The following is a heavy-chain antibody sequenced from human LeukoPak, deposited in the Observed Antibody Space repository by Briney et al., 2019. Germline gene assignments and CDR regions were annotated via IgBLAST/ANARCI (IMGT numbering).Heavy chain of an antibody. CDR2: ISGSGGST. D-gene: IGHD2-15*01. V-gene: IGHV3-23*01. CDR3: AGYCSGGSCYELGLFDS. J-gene: IGHJ4*02. Sequence: AGGSLRLSCAASGFTFSSYAMSWVRQAPGKGLEWVSAISGSGGSTYYADSVKGRFTISRDNSKNTLYLQMNSLRAEDTAVYYCAGYCSGGSCYELGLFDSWGQGTQVTVSS. CDR1: GFTFSSYA.